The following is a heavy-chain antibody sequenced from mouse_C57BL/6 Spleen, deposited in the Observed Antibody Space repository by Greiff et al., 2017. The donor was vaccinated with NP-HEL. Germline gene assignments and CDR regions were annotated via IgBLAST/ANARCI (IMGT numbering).Heavy chain of an antibody. CDR3: ARSRYFDY. V-gene: IGHV1-82*01. CDR1: GYAFSSSW. Sequence: QVQLKQSGPELVKPGASVKISCKASGYAFSSSWMNWVKQRPGKGLEWIGRIYPGDGDTNYNGKFKGKATLTADKSSSTAYMQLSSLTSAASAVYFCARSRYFDYWGQGTTLTVSS. J-gene: IGHJ2*01. CDR2: IYPGDGDT.